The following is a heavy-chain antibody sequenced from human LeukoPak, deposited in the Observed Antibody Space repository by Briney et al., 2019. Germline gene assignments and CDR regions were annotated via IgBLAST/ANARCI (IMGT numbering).Heavy chain of an antibody. CDR2: ISAYNGNT. V-gene: IGHV1-18*04. CDR3: ARDRGSGWLGNFQH. D-gene: IGHD6-19*01. Sequence: ASVTVSCKASGYTFTSYGISWVRQAPGHGLEWMGWISAYNGNTNYAQKLQGRVTMTTDTSTSTAYMELRSLRSDDTAVYSCARDRGSGWLGNFQHWGQGTLVTVSS. CDR1: GYTFTSYG. J-gene: IGHJ1*01.